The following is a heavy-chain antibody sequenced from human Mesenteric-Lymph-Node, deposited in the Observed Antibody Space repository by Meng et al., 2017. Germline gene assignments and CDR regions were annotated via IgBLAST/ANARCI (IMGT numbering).Heavy chain of an antibody. CDR2: IYTSGST. J-gene: IGHJ4*02. CDR3: ARAGGSGSYYKAFDY. CDR1: GGSISSGSYY. Sequence: SETLSLTCTVSGGSISSGSYYWSWIRQPAGKGLEWIGRIYTSGSTNYNPSLKSRVTISVDTSKNQFSLKLSSVTAADTAVYYCARAGGSGSYYKAFDYWGQGTLVTVSS. D-gene: IGHD3-10*01. V-gene: IGHV4-61*02.